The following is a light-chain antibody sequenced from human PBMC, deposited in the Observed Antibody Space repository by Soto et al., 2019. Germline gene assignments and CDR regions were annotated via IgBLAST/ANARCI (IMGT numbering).Light chain of an antibody. CDR3: TSCTTADTHV. CDR1: SSDIASYDY. Sequence: QSVLTQPASVSGSPGQSITVSCIGTSSDIASYDYVSWYQQHPGKVPKLMIYDVSNRPSGVSNRFSGSKSGNTASLTISGLQAEDEADYYCTSCTTADTHVFGTGTKVTVL. J-gene: IGLJ1*01. CDR2: DVS. V-gene: IGLV2-14*03.